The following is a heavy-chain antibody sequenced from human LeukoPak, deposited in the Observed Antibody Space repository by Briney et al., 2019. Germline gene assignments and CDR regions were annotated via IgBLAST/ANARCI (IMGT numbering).Heavy chain of an antibody. J-gene: IGHJ5*02. D-gene: IGHD3-10*01. CDR2: IIPIFGTA. V-gene: IGHV1-69*13. CDR3: ARRRYGSGSHPPFDP. Sequence: GASVKVSCKASGGTFSSYAISWVRQAPGQGLEWMGGIIPIFGTANYAQKFQGRVTITADESTSTAYMELSSLRSEDTAVYYCARRRYGSGSHPPFDPWGQGTLVTVSS. CDR1: GGTFSSYA.